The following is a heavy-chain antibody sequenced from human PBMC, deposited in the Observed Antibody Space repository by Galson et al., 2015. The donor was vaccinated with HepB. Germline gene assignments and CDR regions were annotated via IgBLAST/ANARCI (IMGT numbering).Heavy chain of an antibody. D-gene: IGHD6-13*01. J-gene: IGHJ4*02. V-gene: IGHV3-11*06. CDR3: ARAAGYSSSWSYWDY. CDR2: ISSSSSYT. Sequence: SLRLSCAASGFTFSDYYMSWIRQAPGKGLEWVSYISSSSSYTNYADSVKGRFTISRDNAKNSLYPQMNSLRAEDTAVYYCARAAGYSSSWSYWDYWGQGTLVTVSS. CDR1: GFTFSDYY.